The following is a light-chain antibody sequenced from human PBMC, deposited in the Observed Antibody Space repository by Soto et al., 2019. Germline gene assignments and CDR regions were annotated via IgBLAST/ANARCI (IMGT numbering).Light chain of an antibody. V-gene: IGLV2-14*01. CDR1: SSDVGGYNY. Sequence: QSALTQPAPVSGSPGQSITISCTGTSSDVGGYNYVSWYQHHPGRAPKLMIYDVSDRPSGVSTRFSGSKSGNTASLTISGLQAEDEADYYCCSYTSNYTYVFGTGTKVTVL. J-gene: IGLJ1*01. CDR3: CSYTSNYTYV. CDR2: DVS.